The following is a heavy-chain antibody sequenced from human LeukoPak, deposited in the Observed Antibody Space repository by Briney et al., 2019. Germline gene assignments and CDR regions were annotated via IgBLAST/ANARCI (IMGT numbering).Heavy chain of an antibody. D-gene: IGHD5-12*01. CDR2: IYYSGST. Sequence: PSETLSLTCTVSGGPISSGDYYWSWIRQPPGKGLEWIGYIYYSGSTYYNPSLKSRVTISVDTSKNQFSLKLSSVTAADTAVYYCARVLHGSGYVDYYFDYWGQGTLVTVSS. CDR1: GGPISSGDYY. V-gene: IGHV4-30-4*01. CDR3: ARVLHGSGYVDYYFDY. J-gene: IGHJ4*02.